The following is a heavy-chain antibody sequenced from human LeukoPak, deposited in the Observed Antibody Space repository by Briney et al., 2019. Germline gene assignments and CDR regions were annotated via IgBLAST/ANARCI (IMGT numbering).Heavy chain of an antibody. Sequence: SETLSLTCTVSGGSISSYYWSWIRQPPGKGLEWIGYIYYSGSTNYNPSLKSRVTISVDTSKNQFPLKLSSVTAADTAVYYCARHLGSGWYGDAFDIWGQGTMVTVSS. V-gene: IGHV4-59*08. CDR3: ARHLGSGWYGDAFDI. J-gene: IGHJ3*02. D-gene: IGHD6-19*01. CDR1: GGSISSYY. CDR2: IYYSGST.